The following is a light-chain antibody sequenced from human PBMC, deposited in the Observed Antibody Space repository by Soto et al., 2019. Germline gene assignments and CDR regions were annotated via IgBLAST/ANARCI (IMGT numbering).Light chain of an antibody. V-gene: IGKV3-20*01. CDR3: QEYGSSPYT. CDR2: GAS. Sequence: EIVLTQSPGTLSLSPGERATLSCRASQSVTNSYLAGYQKKPGQAPRLLTYGASNRANGIPDRFSGSGSGTDLTLTISNLEPDDFAVYYCQEYGSSPYTFGQGTKLEIK. J-gene: IGKJ2*01. CDR1: QSVTNSY.